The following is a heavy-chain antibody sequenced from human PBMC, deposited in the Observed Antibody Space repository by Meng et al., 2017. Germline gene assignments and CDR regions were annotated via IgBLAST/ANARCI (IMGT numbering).Heavy chain of an antibody. V-gene: IGHV3-21*01. CDR2: ISSSSSYI. D-gene: IGHD3-22*01. CDR3: ARGGEYYYDSSGYPWVAFDF. Sequence: GGSLRLSCAASGFTFSSYSMNWVRQAPGKGLEWVSSISSSSSYIYYADSVTGRFTISRDNAKNSLYLQMNSLRAEDTAVYYCARGGEYYYDSSGYPWVAFDFWGQGTMVTVSS. CDR1: GFTFSSYS. J-gene: IGHJ3*01.